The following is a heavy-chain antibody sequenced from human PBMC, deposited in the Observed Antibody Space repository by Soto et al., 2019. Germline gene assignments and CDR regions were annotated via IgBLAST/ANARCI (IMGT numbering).Heavy chain of an antibody. CDR3: ARGGIYCISTSCYEFEWRGGMDV. J-gene: IGHJ6*02. CDR1: GYTFTGYY. Sequence: GASVKVSCKASGYTFTGYYMHWVRQAPGQGLEWMGWINPNSGGTNYAQKFQGWVTMTRDTSISTAYMELSRLRSDDTAVYYCARGGIYCISTSCYEFEWRGGMDVWGQGTTVTVSS. CDR2: INPNSGGT. D-gene: IGHD2-2*01. V-gene: IGHV1-2*04.